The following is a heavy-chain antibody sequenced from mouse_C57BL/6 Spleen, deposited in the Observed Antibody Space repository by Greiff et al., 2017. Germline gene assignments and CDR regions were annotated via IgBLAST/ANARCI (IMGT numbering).Heavy chain of an antibody. Sequence: EVQLQQSGPELVKPGASVKIPCKASGYTFTVYNMDWVKQSHGKSLEWIGDINPNNGGTIYNQKFKGKATLTVDKSSSTAYMELRSLTSEDTAVYYCARWTTVVATDAMDYWGQGTSVTVSS. V-gene: IGHV1-18*01. J-gene: IGHJ4*01. D-gene: IGHD1-1*01. CDR1: GYTFTVYN. CDR3: ARWTTVVATDAMDY. CDR2: INPNNGGT.